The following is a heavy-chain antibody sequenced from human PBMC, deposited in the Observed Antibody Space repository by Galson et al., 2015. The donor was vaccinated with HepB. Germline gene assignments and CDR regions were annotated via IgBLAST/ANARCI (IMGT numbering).Heavy chain of an antibody. Sequence: SLRLSCAASGFTFSNYWMSWVRQAPGKGLEWVANIKDDETEKYYVNSVRGRFTISRDNAMNSVFLHMNSLRADDTGVYYCAKDDSGPAHWGQGTLVSVSS. D-gene: IGHD6-19*01. V-gene: IGHV3-7*01. CDR2: IKDDETEK. J-gene: IGHJ4*02. CDR1: GFTFSNYW. CDR3: AKDDSGPAH.